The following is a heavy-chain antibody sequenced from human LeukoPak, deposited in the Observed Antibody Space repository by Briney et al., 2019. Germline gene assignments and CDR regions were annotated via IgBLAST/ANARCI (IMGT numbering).Heavy chain of an antibody. Sequence: GGSLRLSCAASGSTFSNAWMNWVRQAPGKGLEWVANIKQDGSEKYYVDSVKGRFTISRDNTKNSLYLQMNSLRAEDTAVYYCARSWSGGYDYWGQGTLVTVSS. D-gene: IGHD1-26*01. V-gene: IGHV3-7*01. J-gene: IGHJ4*02. CDR1: GSTFSNAW. CDR3: ARSWSGGYDY. CDR2: IKQDGSEK.